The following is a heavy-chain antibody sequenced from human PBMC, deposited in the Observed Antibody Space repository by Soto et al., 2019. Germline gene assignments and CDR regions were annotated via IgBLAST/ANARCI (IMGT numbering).Heavy chain of an antibody. D-gene: IGHD6-13*01. J-gene: IGHJ4*02. CDR3: AKSAAVISWPFDY. CDR2: INGSGGIT. Sequence: GGSLRLSCAASGFTFSSYAMSWVRQAPGKGLEWVSAINGSGGITYYADSVKGRFTISRDNSKNTLYMQMNSLRAEDTAVYYCAKSAAVISWPFDYWGQGNPATASS. CDR1: GFTFSSYA. V-gene: IGHV3-23*01.